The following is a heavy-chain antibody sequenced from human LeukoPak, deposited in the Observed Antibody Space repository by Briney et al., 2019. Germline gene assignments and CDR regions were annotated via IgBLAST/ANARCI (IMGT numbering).Heavy chain of an antibody. CDR1: GGTFSSYA. D-gene: IGHD3-22*01. V-gene: IGHV1-69*05. Sequence: ASVKVSCKASGGTFSSYAISWVRQAPGQGLEWMGGIIPIFGTANYAQKLQGRVTMTTDTSTSTAYMELRSLRSDDTAVYYCARLYYDSSGPCFDYWGQGTLVTVSS. CDR2: IIPIFGTA. CDR3: ARLYYDSSGPCFDY. J-gene: IGHJ4*02.